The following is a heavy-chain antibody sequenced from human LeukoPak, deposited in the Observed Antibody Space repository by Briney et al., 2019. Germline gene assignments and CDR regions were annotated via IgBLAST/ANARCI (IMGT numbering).Heavy chain of an antibody. J-gene: IGHJ4*02. D-gene: IGHD2-2*01. CDR3: AKGHCSSTSCYGTGFDY. CDR1: GFTFSTYG. CDR2: IRFDGSNK. V-gene: IGHV3-30*02. Sequence: GGSLRLSCAASGFTFSTYGIHWVRQAPGKGLEWVALIRFDGSNKYYADSVKGRFTISRDNSKNTLFLQMNSLRAEDTAVYYCAKGHCSSTSCYGTGFDYWGQGTLVTVSS.